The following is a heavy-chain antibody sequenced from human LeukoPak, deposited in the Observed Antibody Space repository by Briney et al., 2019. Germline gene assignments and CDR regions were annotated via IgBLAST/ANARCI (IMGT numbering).Heavy chain of an antibody. V-gene: IGHV4-59*01. CDR1: GVSISSYY. D-gene: IGHD2-2*01. J-gene: IGHJ6*03. Sequence: PSETLSLTCTVSGVSISSYYWSWIRQPPGKGLEWIGYIYYSGSTNYNPSLKSRVTISVDTSKNQFSPKLSSVTAADTAVYYCATYQLPSLGYYYYMDVWGKGTTVTASS. CDR2: IYYSGST. CDR3: ATYQLPSLGYYYYMDV.